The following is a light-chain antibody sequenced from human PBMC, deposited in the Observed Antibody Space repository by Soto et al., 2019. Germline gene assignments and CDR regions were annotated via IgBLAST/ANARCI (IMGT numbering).Light chain of an antibody. CDR2: GAS. J-gene: IGKJ2*02. CDR1: QSVSSLY. Sequence: EIVLTQSPGTLSLSPGERATLSCRASQSVSSLYLAWYHQKPGQAPRLLIYGASNRATGIPDRFSGSGSGTDFTLTISRLEPEEFAVYYCQHYGSTPCTFGQGTKLEIK. V-gene: IGKV3-20*01. CDR3: QHYGSTPCT.